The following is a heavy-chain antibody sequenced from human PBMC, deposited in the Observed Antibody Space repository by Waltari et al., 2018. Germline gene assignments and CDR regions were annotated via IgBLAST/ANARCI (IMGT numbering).Heavy chain of an antibody. CDR2: IYHSGST. J-gene: IGHJ4*02. CDR1: GYSISSGYY. Sequence: QVQLQESGPGLVKPSETLSLTCAVSGYSISSGYYWGWIRQPPGKWLEWIGSIYHSGSTYYNPSLKSRVTISVDTSKNQFSLKLSSVTAADTAVYYCARLTVTTGFDYWGQGTLVTVSS. V-gene: IGHV4-38-2*01. CDR3: ARLTVTTGFDY. D-gene: IGHD4-4*01.